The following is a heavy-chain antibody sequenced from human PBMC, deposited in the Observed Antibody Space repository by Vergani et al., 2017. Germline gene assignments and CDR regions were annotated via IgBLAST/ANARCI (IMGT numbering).Heavy chain of an antibody. V-gene: IGHV3-21*01. J-gene: IGHJ4*02. CDR3: ARDYYGDYXFDY. D-gene: IGHD4-17*01. Sequence: EVQLVESGGGLVKPGGSLRLSCAASGFTFSTYTMNWVRQAPGKGLEWVSSISSSSYIYYADSVKGRFTISRDNAKNSLYLQMDSLRAEDTAVYYCARDYYGDYXFDYWGQGTLVTVSS. CDR1: GFTFSTYT. CDR2: ISSSSYI.